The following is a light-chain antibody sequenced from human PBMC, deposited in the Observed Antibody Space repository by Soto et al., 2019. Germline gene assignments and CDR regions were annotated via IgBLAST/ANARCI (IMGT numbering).Light chain of an antibody. CDR1: QSISSY. CDR3: QQSYSTLWT. J-gene: IGKJ1*01. CDR2: AAS. Sequence: DVQMTQSPSSLSASVGDRVTITCRASQSISSYLNWYQQKPGKAPMLLIYAASSLQSGVPSRFSGRGSGTDFTLTISSLQPEDFATYYCQQSYSTLWTFGQGTKVEIK. V-gene: IGKV1-39*01.